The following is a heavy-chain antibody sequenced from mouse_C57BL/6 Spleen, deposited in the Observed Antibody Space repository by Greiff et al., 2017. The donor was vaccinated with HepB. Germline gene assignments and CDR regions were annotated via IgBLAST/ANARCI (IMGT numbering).Heavy chain of an antibody. V-gene: IGHV1-81*01. CDR2: IYPRSGNT. J-gene: IGHJ4*01. CDR3: ARKDYGSHYAMDY. CDR1: GYTFTSYG. Sequence: VQLQQSGAELARPGASVKLSCKASGYTFTSYGISWVKQRTGQGLEWIGEIYPRSGNTYYNEKFKGKATLTADKSSSTAYMELRSLTSEDSAVYFCARKDYGSHYAMDYWGQGTSVTVSS. D-gene: IGHD1-1*01.